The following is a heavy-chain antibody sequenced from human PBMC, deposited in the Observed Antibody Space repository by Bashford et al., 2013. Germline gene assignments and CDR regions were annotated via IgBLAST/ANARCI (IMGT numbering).Heavy chain of an antibody. Sequence: SETLSLTCTVSGGPISSYYWGWIRQPPGKGLDLIGFFYYSGNTHYNPSLESRVTISVDTSKNQFSLKLSSVTAADTAVYYCARVARIYYYYGSGSYRSPVWFDPWGQGTLVTVSS. J-gene: IGHJ5*02. CDR2: FYYSGNT. V-gene: IGHV4-59*12. CDR3: ARVARIYYYYGSGSYRSPVWFDP. CDR1: GGPISSYY. D-gene: IGHD3-10*01.